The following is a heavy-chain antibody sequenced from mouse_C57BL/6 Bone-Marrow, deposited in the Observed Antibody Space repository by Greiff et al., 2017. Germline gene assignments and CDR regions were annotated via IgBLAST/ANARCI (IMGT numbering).Heavy chain of an antibody. CDR2: IYPRSGNT. CDR3: ARAPLYYYGLY. J-gene: IGHJ2*01. Sequence: VQLQQSGAELARPGASVKLSCKASGYTFTSYGISWVKQRTGQGLECIGEIYPRSGNTYYNEKFKGTATLTADKSSSTAYMELRSLTSEDSAVYFCARAPLYYYGLYWGQGTTLTVSS. CDR1: GYTFTSYG. V-gene: IGHV1-81*01. D-gene: IGHD1-1*01.